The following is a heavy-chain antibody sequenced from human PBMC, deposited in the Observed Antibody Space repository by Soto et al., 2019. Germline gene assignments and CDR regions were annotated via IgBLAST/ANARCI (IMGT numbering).Heavy chain of an antibody. J-gene: IGHJ5*02. CDR1: GLDVSGNY. V-gene: IGHV3-53*01. CDR2: IYSGGST. D-gene: IGHD2-21*01. CDR3: ARDGGCDGVDCNNLFDP. Sequence: EVQLVESGGGLIQPGGSLKLSCAVSGLDVSGNYMTWVRQAPGKGLEWVSVIYSGGSTYYADSVKGRFTISRDTSKNTLYLKMNSLRAEDTAVYYCARDGGCDGVDCNNLFDPWGQGTLVTVSS.